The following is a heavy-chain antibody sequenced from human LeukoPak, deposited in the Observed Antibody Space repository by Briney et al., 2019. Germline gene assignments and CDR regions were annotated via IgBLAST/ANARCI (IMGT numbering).Heavy chain of an antibody. Sequence: GGSLRLSCAGSGFSFSDYGMSWVRQPPGKGLEWVSYISSSGSTIYYADSVKGRFTISRDNAKNSLYLQMNSLRAEDTAVYYCAELGITMIGGVWGKGTTVTISS. J-gene: IGHJ6*04. CDR3: AELGITMIGGV. V-gene: IGHV3-48*04. D-gene: IGHD3-10*02. CDR1: GFSFSDYG. CDR2: ISSSGSTI.